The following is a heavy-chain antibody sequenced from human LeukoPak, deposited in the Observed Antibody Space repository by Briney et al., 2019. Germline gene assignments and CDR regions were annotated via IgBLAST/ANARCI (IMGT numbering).Heavy chain of an antibody. CDR1: GGSFSGYY. D-gene: IGHD5-18*01. J-gene: IGHJ4*02. CDR2: INHSGST. V-gene: IGHV4-34*01. CDR3: ARESDVDTAIIYY. Sequence: KPSETLFLTCAVYGGSFSGYYWSWIRQPPGKGLEWIGEINHSGSTNYNPSLKSRVAMSVDTSKNQFSLKLNSVTAADTAVYYCARESDVDTAIIYYWGQGTLVTVSS.